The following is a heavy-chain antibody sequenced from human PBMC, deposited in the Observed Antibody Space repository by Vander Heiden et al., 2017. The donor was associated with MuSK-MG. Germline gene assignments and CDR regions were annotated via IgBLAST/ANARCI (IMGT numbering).Heavy chain of an antibody. Sequence: EVQLVESGGGLVQPGWSLRLSCAASGFTFSSYSMNWVRQAPGKGLEWVSYISSSGSTIYYADSVKGRFTISRDNAKNSLYLQMNSLRAEDTAVYYCARGIAAADKAYWGQGTLVTVSS. D-gene: IGHD6-13*01. V-gene: IGHV3-48*01. CDR2: ISSSGSTI. CDR3: ARGIAAADKAY. CDR1: GFTFSSYS. J-gene: IGHJ4*02.